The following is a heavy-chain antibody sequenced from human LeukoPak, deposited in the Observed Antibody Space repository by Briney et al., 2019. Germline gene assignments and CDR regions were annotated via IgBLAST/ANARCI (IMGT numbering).Heavy chain of an antibody. CDR2: IYYSGNT. Sequence: PSETLSLTCTVSGGSISDYYWSWIRQPPGKGLEWIGYIYYSGNTNYNPSLKSRVSISIDTSKNQFSLQLSSVTAADTAVYYCARDRDSSGLRDFDLWGRGTLVTVSA. J-gene: IGHJ2*01. V-gene: IGHV4-59*01. CDR3: ARDRDSSGLRDFDL. D-gene: IGHD3-22*01. CDR1: GGSISDYY.